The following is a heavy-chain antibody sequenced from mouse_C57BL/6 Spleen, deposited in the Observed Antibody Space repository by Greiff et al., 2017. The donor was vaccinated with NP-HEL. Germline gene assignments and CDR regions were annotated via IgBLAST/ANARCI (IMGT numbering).Heavy chain of an antibody. J-gene: IGHJ4*01. CDR1: GYTFTDYE. CDR2: IDPETGGT. D-gene: IGHD2-1*01. Sequence: QVQLKESGAELVRPGASVTLSCKASGYTFTDYEMHWVKQTPVHGLEWIGAIDPETGGTAYNQKFKGKAILTADQASSTAYIELRSLTSEDSAVYYCTREGNPYAMDYWGQGTSVTVSS. CDR3: TREGNPYAMDY. V-gene: IGHV1-15*01.